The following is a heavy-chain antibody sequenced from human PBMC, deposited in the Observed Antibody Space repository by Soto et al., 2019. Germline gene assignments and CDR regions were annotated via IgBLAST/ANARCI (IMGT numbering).Heavy chain of an antibody. J-gene: IGHJ4*02. V-gene: IGHV4-59*01. Sequence: PSETLSLTCTVSGDSIGSYYWSWIRQPPGKGLEWIGNTYYSGSTSYNPALKSRVTISIDTSKNQFSLNLSSVTAADTAVYYCARVKGVTYYDISTGPSYFDFWGQGTLVTVSS. CDR2: TYYSGST. CDR3: ARVKGVTYYDISTGPSYFDF. D-gene: IGHD3-9*01. CDR1: GDSIGSYY.